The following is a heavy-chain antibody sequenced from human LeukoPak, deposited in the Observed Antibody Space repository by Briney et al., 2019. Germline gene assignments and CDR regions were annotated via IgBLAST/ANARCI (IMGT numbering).Heavy chain of an antibody. CDR2: INSNGGRT. CDR3: VRGTMIVGP. V-gene: IGHV3-20*04. D-gene: IGHD3-22*01. J-gene: IGHJ5*02. Sequence: GGSLRLSCAASGFTFDDFGMTWVRPAPGKGLEWVSSINSNGGRTTYGDSVKGRFTISRDDANDSLYLLMHSLRAEDTAFYYCVRGTMIVGPWGQGTLVTVSS. CDR1: GFTFDDFG.